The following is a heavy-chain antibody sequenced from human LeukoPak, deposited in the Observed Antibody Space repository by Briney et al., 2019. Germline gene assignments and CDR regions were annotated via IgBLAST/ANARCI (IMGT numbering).Heavy chain of an antibody. V-gene: IGHV1-2*02. Sequence: ASVKVSCKASGYTFTGYYMHWVRQAPGQGLEWMGWINPNSGGTNYAQKFQGRVTMTRDTSISTAYMELSRLRSDDTAVYYCARGTGYGSGSPPEYWGQGTLVTVSS. CDR2: INPNSGGT. J-gene: IGHJ4*02. CDR1: GYTFTGYY. D-gene: IGHD3-10*01. CDR3: ARGTGYGSGSPPEY.